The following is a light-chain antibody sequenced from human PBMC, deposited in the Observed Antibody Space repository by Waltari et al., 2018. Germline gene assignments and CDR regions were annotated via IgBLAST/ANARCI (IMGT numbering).Light chain of an antibody. CDR2: VNSDGSH. CDR1: RGPSNNL. V-gene: IGLV4-69*01. Sequence: QLVVTQSPSASASPGASVKLTRTLSRGPSNNLIARLQQRPEKGPSYLMKVNSDGSHIRGDEIPDRFSGSSSGAERYLTISSLQSEDEADYYCQTGGHGTWVFGGGTKLTVL. J-gene: IGLJ3*02. CDR3: QTGGHGTWV.